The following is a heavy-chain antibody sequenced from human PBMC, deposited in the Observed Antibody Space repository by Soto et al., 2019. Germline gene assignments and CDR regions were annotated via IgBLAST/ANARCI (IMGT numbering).Heavy chain of an antibody. V-gene: IGHV5-51*01. CDR1: GYGFPSYW. D-gene: IGHD2-15*01. CDR3: AREGGGSCYEN. J-gene: IGHJ4*02. CDR2: IYPGDSDT. Sequence: VVLLRVWCKASGYGFPSYWIGWVRQMPGKGLEWMGSIYPGDSDTRYSPSFQGQVTFSVDKSVNTAYLQWSSLKASGTAMYYCAREGGGSCYENWGQGTLVTVSS.